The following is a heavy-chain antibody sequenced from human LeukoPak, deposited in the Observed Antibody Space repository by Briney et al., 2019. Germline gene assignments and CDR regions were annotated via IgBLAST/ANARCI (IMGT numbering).Heavy chain of an antibody. CDR1: GFTSIDYY. J-gene: IGHJ4*02. D-gene: IGHD1-1*01. V-gene: IGHV3-11*04. Sequence: PGGSLRLSCTASGFTSIDYYMTWIRQAPGMGLEWNSYISSRGFTIYYADSVKGRFTISRDNAKNSLYLQMNSMRAENTAVYYCTSGTDYWGQGTLVVVSS. CDR2: ISSRGFTI. CDR3: TSGTDY.